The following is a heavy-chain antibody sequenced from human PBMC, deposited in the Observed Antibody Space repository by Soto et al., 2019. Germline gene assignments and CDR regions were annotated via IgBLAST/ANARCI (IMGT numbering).Heavy chain of an antibody. CDR3: ARDGVAAGLYLDN. D-gene: IGHD6-19*01. V-gene: IGHV3-7*01. CDR1: GFTFSSYA. Sequence: PGGSLRLSCAASGFTFSSYAMHWVRQAPGKGLEWVANINQDGSEKYYVDSVRGRFIISRDNAENSLYLQMNSLRAEDTALYYCARDGVAAGLYLDNWGQGTLVTVSS. CDR2: INQDGSEK. J-gene: IGHJ4*02.